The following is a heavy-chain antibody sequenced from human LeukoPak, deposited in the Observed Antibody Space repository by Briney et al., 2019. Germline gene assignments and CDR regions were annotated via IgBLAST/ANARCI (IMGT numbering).Heavy chain of an antibody. J-gene: IGHJ4*02. CDR2: INPNSGGT. CDR1: GYTFPGYY. V-gene: IGHV1-2*06. Sequence: ASVKVSCKASGYTFPGYYMHWVRQAPGQGLEWMGRINPNSGGTNYAQKFQGRVTMTRDTSISTAYMELSRLRSDDTAVYYCARDNLVAAHFDYWGQGTLVTVSS. CDR3: ARDNLVAAHFDY. D-gene: IGHD2-15*01.